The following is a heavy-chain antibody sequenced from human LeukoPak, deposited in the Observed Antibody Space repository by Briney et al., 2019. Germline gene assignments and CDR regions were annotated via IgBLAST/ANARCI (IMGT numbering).Heavy chain of an antibody. CDR2: ITYRRSA. J-gene: IGHJ4*02. Sequence: PSETLSLTCAVYGSLDIYYFMFVRQPPGKGLQWLGEITYRRSADYNPSLKSRLTISIDVPQRQISLQLRSVTAADTAVYYCAAYGGDWNFDSWGQGTLVTVSS. V-gene: IGHV4-34*01. D-gene: IGHD2-21*01. CDR3: AAYGGDWNFDS. CDR1: GSLDIYY.